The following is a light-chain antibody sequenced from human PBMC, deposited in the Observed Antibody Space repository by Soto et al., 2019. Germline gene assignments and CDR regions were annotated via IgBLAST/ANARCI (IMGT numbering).Light chain of an antibody. Sequence: IVLPQSPGTLSLSPGQRATLSCRASQSVSSTYLAWYQQKPGQAPRLLIYDTSIRATGIPARFSGSGSGTDFTLTISSLEPEDFAVYYCQQRSNWPITFGQGTRLEIK. J-gene: IGKJ5*01. V-gene: IGKV3D-20*02. CDR2: DTS. CDR3: QQRSNWPIT. CDR1: QSVSSTY.